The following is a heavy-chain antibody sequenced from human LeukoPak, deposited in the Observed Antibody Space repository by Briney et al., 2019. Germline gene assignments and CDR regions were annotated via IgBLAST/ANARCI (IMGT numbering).Heavy chain of an antibody. V-gene: IGHV3-7*01. J-gene: IGHJ4*02. CDR2: IKQDGSEK. CDR1: GFTFSSYW. D-gene: IGHD1-1*01. CDR3: ARDALADYFGY. Sequence: GGSLRLSCAASGFTFSSYWMSWVRQAPGKGLEWVANIKQDGSEKYYVDSVKGRFAISRDNAKNSLYLQMNSLRAEDTAVYYCARDALADYFGYWGQGTLVTVSS.